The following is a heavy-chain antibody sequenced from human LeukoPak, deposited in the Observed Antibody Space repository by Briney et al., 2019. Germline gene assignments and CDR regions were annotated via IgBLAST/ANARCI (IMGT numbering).Heavy chain of an antibody. J-gene: IGHJ4*02. Sequence: GGSLRLSCAVSGFTFSDYWMTWVRQAPGKGLEWVANIKQDGSEKNYVDSVKGRFTLSRDNAKKSLYLQMNSLRDEDTAVYYCAGGSGWLIDYWGQGSLVTVSS. D-gene: IGHD6-19*01. CDR2: IKQDGSEK. CDR1: GFTFSDYW. V-gene: IGHV3-7*04. CDR3: AGGSGWLIDY.